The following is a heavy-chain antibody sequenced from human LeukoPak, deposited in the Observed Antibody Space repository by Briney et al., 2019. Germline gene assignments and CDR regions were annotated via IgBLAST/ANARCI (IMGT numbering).Heavy chain of an antibody. Sequence: SETLSLTCTVSAGSISITNYYWGWIRQPPGKGLEWIGNIYYDGSTYYNPSLKSRVTISVDTSRNQFSLKLNSVTAADTAVYYCARSVEMATIPFDSWGRGTLVTVSS. CDR2: IYYDGST. J-gene: IGHJ4*02. V-gene: IGHV4-39*07. CDR1: AGSISITNYY. D-gene: IGHD5-24*01. CDR3: ARSVEMATIPFDS.